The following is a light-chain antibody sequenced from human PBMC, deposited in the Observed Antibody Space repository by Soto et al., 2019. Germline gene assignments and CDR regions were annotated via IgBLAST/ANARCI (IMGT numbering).Light chain of an antibody. J-gene: IGLJ1*01. Sequence: QSVLTQPSSMSSSPGQSITISCTGTRSEVGSYYPVSWFQQHAGKAPKLIIYEDNKRPSGVPDRFSGSRSGHTDPLPFSGIQAADEADYYCCSYAGDSSCIVFGSGSKVTV. V-gene: IGLV2-23*01. CDR3: CSYAGDSSCIV. CDR1: RSEVGSYYP. CDR2: EDN.